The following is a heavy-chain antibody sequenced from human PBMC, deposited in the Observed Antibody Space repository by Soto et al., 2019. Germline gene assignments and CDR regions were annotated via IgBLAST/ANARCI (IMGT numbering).Heavy chain of an antibody. J-gene: IGHJ5*02. CDR3: ARAPKVSGSSQTRPDL. CDR1: SGSFSGYY. CDR2: ISQSGNT. V-gene: IGHV4-34*01. Sequence: SETLSLTCSIYSGSFSGYYWSWIRQPPGKGLEWIGEISQSGNTNYSPSLKSRVSISIDTSKKQFSLNLASVSAADTAVCYCARAPKVSGSSQTRPDLWGQGTLVNVS. D-gene: IGHD6-6*01.